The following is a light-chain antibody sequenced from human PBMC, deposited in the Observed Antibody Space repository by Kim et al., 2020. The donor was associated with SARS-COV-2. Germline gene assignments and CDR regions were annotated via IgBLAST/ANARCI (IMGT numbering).Light chain of an antibody. J-gene: IGLJ3*02. CDR2: DAS. V-gene: IGLV7-46*01. Sequence: QAVVTQEPSLTVSPGGTVTLTCGSSTGAVTSDHYPYWFQQKPGQAPRTLIYDASSRHSWTPARFSGSLLGGKAALTLSGAQPEDEADYYCLLSYSGVGVCGGGTKLTVL. CDR1: TGAVTSDHY. CDR3: LLSYSGVGV.